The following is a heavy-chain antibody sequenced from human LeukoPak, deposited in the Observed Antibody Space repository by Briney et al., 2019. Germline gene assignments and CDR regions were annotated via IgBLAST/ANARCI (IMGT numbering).Heavy chain of an antibody. D-gene: IGHD3-22*01. V-gene: IGHV3-30-3*01. CDR3: ARVPPYYYDSSGYPDY. Sequence: PGGSLRLSCAASGFTFSSYAMHWVRQAPGKGLEWVAVISYDGSNKYYADSVKGRSTISRDNSKNTLYLQMNSLRAEDTAVYYCARVPPYYYDSSGYPDYWGQGTLVTVSS. J-gene: IGHJ4*02. CDR1: GFTFSSYA. CDR2: ISYDGSNK.